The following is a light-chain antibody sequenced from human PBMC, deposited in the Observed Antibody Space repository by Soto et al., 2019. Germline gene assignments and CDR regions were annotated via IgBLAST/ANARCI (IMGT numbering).Light chain of an antibody. CDR1: SSNIGSNT. J-gene: IGLJ2*01. CDR2: SNN. Sequence: QSVLTQPHSASGTPGQRVTISCSGRSSNIGSNTVNWYQQLPGTAPKLLIYSNNQRPSGVPDRFSGSKSGTSASLAISGLQSEDEADYYCAAWDDSLVVFGGGTKLTVL. V-gene: IGLV1-44*01. CDR3: AAWDDSLVV.